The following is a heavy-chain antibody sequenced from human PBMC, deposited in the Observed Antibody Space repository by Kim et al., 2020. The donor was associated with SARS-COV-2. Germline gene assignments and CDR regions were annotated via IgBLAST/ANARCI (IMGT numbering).Heavy chain of an antibody. CDR2: IFGSGSGT. V-gene: IGHV3-23*01. J-gene: IGHJ2*01. D-gene: IGHD6-19*01. CDR1: PSNAA. CDR3: AKHLHVSSVTFYWYFDL. Sequence: GGSLRLSCAATPSNAAMSWVRQAPGKGLEWVSGIFGSGSGTYYAESVKGRFTISRDNSKNMVYLQMNDLRVDDTAVYYCAKHLHVSSVTFYWYFDLWGRGTLVTVSS.